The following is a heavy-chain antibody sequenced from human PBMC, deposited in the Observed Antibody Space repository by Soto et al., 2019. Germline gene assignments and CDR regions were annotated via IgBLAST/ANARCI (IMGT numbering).Heavy chain of an antibody. Sequence: HPGGSLRLSCAASGFTFDDYAMHWVRQAPGKGLEWVSGISWNSGSIGYADSVKGRFTISRDNAKNSLYLQMNSLRAEDTALYYCGKDRERNNYYYMEVWVKG. D-gene: IGHD1-26*01. J-gene: IGHJ6*03. CDR2: ISWNSGSI. CDR3: GKDRERNNYYYMEV. CDR1: GFTFDDYA. V-gene: IGHV3-9*01.